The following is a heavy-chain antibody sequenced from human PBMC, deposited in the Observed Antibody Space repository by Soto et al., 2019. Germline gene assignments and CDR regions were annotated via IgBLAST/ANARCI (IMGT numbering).Heavy chain of an antibody. CDR2: MSSDGSKI. J-gene: IGHJ4*02. Sequence: QVQLVESGGGAVQPGESLRLSCVASGFDFTYYAMHWVRQAPGKGLESVAVMSSDGSKIHHTDSVKGRFTISRDNSKNPLYLQMNSLRNEHTTVYFCAKDEGVGGTLGLFNYWGQGTLVSVSS. CDR3: AKDEGVGGTLGLFNY. V-gene: IGHV3-30*18. D-gene: IGHD1-26*01. CDR1: GFDFTYYA.